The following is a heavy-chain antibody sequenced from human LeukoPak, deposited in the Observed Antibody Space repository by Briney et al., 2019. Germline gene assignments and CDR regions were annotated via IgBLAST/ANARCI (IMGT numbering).Heavy chain of an antibody. D-gene: IGHD2-21*02. CDR3: AKDMALVVVTDNGMDV. CDR2: IQYDGSYK. J-gene: IGHJ6*02. V-gene: IGHV3-30*02. CDR1: GFTFNSDG. Sequence: GGSLRLSCAASGFTFNSDGMHWVRQAPGKGLEWVAFIQYDGSYKDYAESVKGRFTISRDNSKNTLYLQMNSLRAEDTAVYYCAKDMALVVVTDNGMDVWGQGTTVTVSS.